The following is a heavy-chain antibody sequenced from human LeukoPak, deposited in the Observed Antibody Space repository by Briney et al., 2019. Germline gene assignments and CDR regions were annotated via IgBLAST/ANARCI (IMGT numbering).Heavy chain of an antibody. D-gene: IGHD6-19*01. CDR2: IKQDGSEK. CDR1: GFTFSSYW. Sequence: PGGSLRLSCAASGFTFSSYWLSWVRQAPGKGLEGVANIKQDGSEKYYVDSVKGRFTISRDNAKNSLYLQMNSLRAEDTAVYYCARETSIAVAGLYYYYYMDVWGKGTTVTVSS. J-gene: IGHJ6*03. CDR3: ARETSIAVAGLYYYYYMDV. V-gene: IGHV3-7*01.